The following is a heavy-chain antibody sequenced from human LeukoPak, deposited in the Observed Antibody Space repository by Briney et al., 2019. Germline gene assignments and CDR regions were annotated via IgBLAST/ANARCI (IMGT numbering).Heavy chain of an antibody. CDR2: INHSGST. V-gene: IGHV4-39*07. CDR1: GGSISSGGYY. D-gene: IGHD5-12*01. Sequence: SETLSLTCTVSGGSISSGGYYWNWIRQPPGKGLEWIGEINHSGSTNYNPSLKSRVTISVDTSKNQFSLKLSSVTAADTAVYYCARATNSGYDQLVTPYRYFDYWGQGTLVTVSS. CDR3: ARATNSGYDQLVTPYRYFDY. J-gene: IGHJ4*02.